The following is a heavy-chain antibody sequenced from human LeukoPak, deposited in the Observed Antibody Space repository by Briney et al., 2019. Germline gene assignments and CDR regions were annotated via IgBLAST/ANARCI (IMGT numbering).Heavy chain of an antibody. CDR1: GYTFSSYG. J-gene: IGHJ4*02. Sequence: GASVKVSCKASGYTFSSYGMSWVRQAPGQGLEWMGWISSYNGNTHYAQKVQGRVTMTTDTSTSTAYMELRSLRSDDTAVYYCARYYYDSSGYNFLFFDYWGQGTLVTVSS. V-gene: IGHV1-18*01. CDR2: ISSYNGNT. D-gene: IGHD3-22*01. CDR3: ARYYYDSSGYNFLFFDY.